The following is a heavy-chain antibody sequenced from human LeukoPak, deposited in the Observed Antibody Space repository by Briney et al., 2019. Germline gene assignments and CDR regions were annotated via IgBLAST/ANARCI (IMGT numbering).Heavy chain of an antibody. V-gene: IGHV3-74*01. CDR3: ATSPLRGYYYYMDV. J-gene: IGHJ6*03. Sequence: GGSLRLSCAASGFTFSSYWMHWVRQAPGKGLVWVSRIDSDGSSTSYADSVKGRFTMSRDNAKNTLYLQMNSLRAEDTAVYYRATSPLRGYYYYMDVWGKGTTVTVSS. CDR1: GFTFSSYW. CDR2: IDSDGSST.